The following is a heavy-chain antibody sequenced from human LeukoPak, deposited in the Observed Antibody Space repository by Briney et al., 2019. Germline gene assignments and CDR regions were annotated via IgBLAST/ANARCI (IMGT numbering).Heavy chain of an antibody. Sequence: ASVKVSCKASGYTFTSYAMHWVRQAPGQRLEWMGWINAGNGNTKYSQKFQGRVTITRDTPASTAYMELSSLRSEDTAVYYCARTVTTGSNYYYYGMDVWGQGTTVTVSS. CDR1: GYTFTSYA. D-gene: IGHD4-11*01. CDR3: ARTVTTGSNYYYYGMDV. J-gene: IGHJ6*02. V-gene: IGHV1-3*01. CDR2: INAGNGNT.